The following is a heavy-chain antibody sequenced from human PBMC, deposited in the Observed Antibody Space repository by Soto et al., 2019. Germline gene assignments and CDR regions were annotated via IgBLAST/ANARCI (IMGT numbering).Heavy chain of an antibody. D-gene: IGHD3-9*01. CDR1: GGTFSSYA. CDR3: ARHTYDILTGYPGYYYGMDV. V-gene: IGHV1-69*13. J-gene: IGHJ6*02. Sequence: SVKVSCKASGGTFSSYAISWVRQAPGQGLEWMGGIIPIFGTANYAQKFQGRVTITADESTSTAYMELSSLRSEDTAVYYCARHTYDILTGYPGYYYGMDVWGQGTTVTVSS. CDR2: IIPIFGTA.